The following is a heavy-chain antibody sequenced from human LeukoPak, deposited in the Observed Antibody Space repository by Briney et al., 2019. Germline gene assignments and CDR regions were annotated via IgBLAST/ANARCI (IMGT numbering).Heavy chain of an antibody. V-gene: IGHV3-48*03. CDR3: AREYSGSFDY. CDR2: IDSSGGTV. D-gene: IGHD1-26*01. J-gene: IGHJ4*02. CDR1: GFTFSSYE. Sequence: PGGSLRLSCAASGFTFSSYEMNWVRQAPGKGLEWVSYIDSSGGTVYYADSVKGRFTISRDNAKNSLYLQMNSLRAKDTAVYYCAREYSGSFDYWGQGTLVTVSS.